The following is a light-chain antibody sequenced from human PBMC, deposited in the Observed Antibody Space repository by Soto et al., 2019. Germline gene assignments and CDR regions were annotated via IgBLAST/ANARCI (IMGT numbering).Light chain of an antibody. CDR3: QQYGSAPKT. Sequence: EIVLTQSPGTLSLSPGERATLSCRASQSISRNSLAWYQQKPGQAPRLLIYGASTRATGIPDRFSGSGSGTDFTLTISRLEPEDLAVYYCQQYGSAPKTFGPGTRVEMK. CDR2: GAS. CDR1: QSISRNS. J-gene: IGKJ1*01. V-gene: IGKV3-20*01.